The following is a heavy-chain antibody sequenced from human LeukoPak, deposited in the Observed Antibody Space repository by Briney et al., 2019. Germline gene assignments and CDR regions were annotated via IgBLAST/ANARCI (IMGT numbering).Heavy chain of an antibody. Sequence: PSETLSLTCTASGGSISSCSHCWGWIRQPPGKCLEWIGSIYFSGITYYNPSLKSRVTTSVDTPNNQFSLKLNSVTAADTAVYYCAKAAGYSTIYWFDPWGQGTLVTVSS. V-gene: IGHV4-39*07. CDR2: IYFSGIT. CDR3: AKAAGYSTIYWFDP. CDR1: GGSISSCSHC. D-gene: IGHD6-13*01. J-gene: IGHJ5*02.